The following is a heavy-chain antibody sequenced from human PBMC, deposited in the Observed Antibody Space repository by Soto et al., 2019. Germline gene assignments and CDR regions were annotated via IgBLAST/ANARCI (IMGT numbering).Heavy chain of an antibody. CDR1: GGSFSGYY. CDR2: INHSGST. CDR3: ARLSVATITGRLDGMDV. D-gene: IGHD5-12*01. Sequence: SETLSLTCAVYGGSFSGYYWSWIRQPPGKGLEWIGEINHSGSTNYNPSLKSRVTISVDTSKNQFSLKLSSVTAADTAVYYCARLSVATITGRLDGMDVWGQGTTVTVSS. J-gene: IGHJ6*02. V-gene: IGHV4-34*01.